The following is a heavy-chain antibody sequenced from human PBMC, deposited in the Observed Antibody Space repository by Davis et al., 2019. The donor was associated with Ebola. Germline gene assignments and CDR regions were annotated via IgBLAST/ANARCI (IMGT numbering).Heavy chain of an antibody. D-gene: IGHD6-19*01. CDR3: AKGGSGWPSDYSYGLGV. Sequence: GGSLRLSCAASGFTVSSNYMTWVRQAPGKGLEWVSAITSSGGSTYYGDSVKGRFTISRDNSKNTLYLQMNSLRVDDTAVYYCAKGGSGWPSDYSYGLGVWGKGTTVTVSS. CDR1: GFTVSSNY. V-gene: IGHV3-23*01. J-gene: IGHJ6*04. CDR2: ITSSGGST.